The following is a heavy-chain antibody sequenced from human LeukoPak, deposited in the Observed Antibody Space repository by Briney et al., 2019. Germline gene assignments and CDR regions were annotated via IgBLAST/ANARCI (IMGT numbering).Heavy chain of an antibody. CDR1: GFTFSSYG. J-gene: IGHJ4*02. V-gene: IGHV3-30*18. CDR3: AKEPPSSGRDFDY. CDR2: ISYDGSNK. D-gene: IGHD3-22*01. Sequence: PGRSLRLSCAASGFTFSSYGMHWVRQAPGKGLEWVAVISYDGSNKYYADSVKGRFTVSRDNSKNTLYLQMNSLRAEDTAVYYRAKEPPSSGRDFDYWGQGTLVTVSS.